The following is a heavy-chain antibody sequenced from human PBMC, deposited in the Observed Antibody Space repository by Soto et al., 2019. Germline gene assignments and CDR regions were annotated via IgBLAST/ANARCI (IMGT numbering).Heavy chain of an antibody. D-gene: IGHD3-10*01. J-gene: IGHJ6*02. Sequence: GESLKISCKGSGYTFTGYYMHWVRQAPGQGLEWMGWINPNSGGTNYAQKFQGWVTMTRDTSISTAYMELSRLRSDDTAVYYCARGGSLWFGELSAYYYGMDVWGQGTTVTVSS. CDR3: ARGGSLWFGELSAYYYGMDV. CDR2: INPNSGGT. V-gene: IGHV1-2*04. CDR1: GYTFTGYY.